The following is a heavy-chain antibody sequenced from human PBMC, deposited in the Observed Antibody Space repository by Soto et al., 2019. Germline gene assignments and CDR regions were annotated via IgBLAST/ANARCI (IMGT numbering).Heavy chain of an antibody. D-gene: IGHD2-21*02. J-gene: IGHJ5*02. V-gene: IGHV3-11*01. Sequence: ESVGGLVQPGGSLRLSCAVSGFMFSDYYMAWIRQAPGKGLEWISYISSSGNTIYYADSVKGRFTVSRDNANSTLHLQMNSLRADDTSLYYCARGVRSSLTAIGGFDPWGQGTLVTVSS. CDR2: ISSSGNTI. CDR3: ARGVRSSLTAIGGFDP. CDR1: GFMFSDYY.